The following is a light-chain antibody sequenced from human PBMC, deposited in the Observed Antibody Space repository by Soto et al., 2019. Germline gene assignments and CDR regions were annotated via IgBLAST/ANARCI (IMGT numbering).Light chain of an antibody. CDR1: QSVTSNY. CDR3: QHYNSYSEA. CDR2: GAS. Sequence: EIVLTQSPGTPSLSPGERATLSFRASQSVTSNYLAWYQQKPGQAHKLLIYGASSRATGIQDRFSGSGSGTEFTLTIRSLQPDDFATYYCQHYNSYSEAVGQGTKVDIK. V-gene: IGKV3-20*01. J-gene: IGKJ1*01.